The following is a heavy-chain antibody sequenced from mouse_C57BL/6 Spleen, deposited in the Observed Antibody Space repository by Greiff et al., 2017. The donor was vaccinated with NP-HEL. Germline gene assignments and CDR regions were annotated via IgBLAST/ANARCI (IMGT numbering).Heavy chain of an antibody. V-gene: IGHV1-61*01. CDR1: GYTFTSYW. CDR3: ARRSLDGYYPYYFDY. CDR2: IYPSDSET. D-gene: IGHD2-3*01. J-gene: IGHJ2*01. Sequence: QVQLQQPGAELVRPGSSVKLSCKASGYTFTSYWMDWVKQRPGQGLEWIGNIYPSDSETHYNQKFKDKATLTVDKSSSTAYMQLSSLTSVDSAVYYCARRSLDGYYPYYFDYWGQGTTLTVSS.